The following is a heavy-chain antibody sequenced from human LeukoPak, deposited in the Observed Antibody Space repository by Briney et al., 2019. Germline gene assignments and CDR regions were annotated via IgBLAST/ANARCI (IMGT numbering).Heavy chain of an antibody. CDR2: VYTSGNT. V-gene: IGHV4-4*07. Sequence: SETLSLTCTVSGGSIYSSYGTWIRQPAGKGLEWIGRVYTSGNTKYNPSLKSRVTISVDKSKNQFSLKVNSVTAADTAVYYCARDQTATGYFDYWGQGALVTVSS. J-gene: IGHJ4*02. CDR1: GGSIYSSY. CDR3: ARDQTATGYFDY. D-gene: IGHD2-21*02.